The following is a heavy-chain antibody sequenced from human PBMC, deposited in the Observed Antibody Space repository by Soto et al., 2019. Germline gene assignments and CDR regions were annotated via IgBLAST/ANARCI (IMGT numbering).Heavy chain of an antibody. D-gene: IGHD3-16*01. CDR3: VKDIHFLGIWYFDL. V-gene: IGHV3-30*18. Sequence: EQLAESGGGVVQSGRSLRLSCEASGFTFSSFGMHWVRQAPGKGLEWVAVISFDGSDTYFADSVKGRFTISRDNSKNTVYLKMNSLRVEDTAVYYCVKDIHFLGIWYFDLWGRGSLVSVSS. J-gene: IGHJ2*01. CDR1: GFTFSSFG. CDR2: ISFDGSDT.